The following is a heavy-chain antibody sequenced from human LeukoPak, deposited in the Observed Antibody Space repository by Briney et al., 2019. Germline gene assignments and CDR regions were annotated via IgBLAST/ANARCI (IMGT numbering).Heavy chain of an antibody. CDR2: ISGSGGST. Sequence: GGSLRLSCAASGFTFSSYGMHWVRQAPGKGLEWVSAISGSGGSTYYADSVKGRFTISRDNSKNTLYLQMNSLRAEDTAVYYCAKAWGTIVSSGVYWGQGTLVTVSS. D-gene: IGHD3-10*01. J-gene: IGHJ4*02. V-gene: IGHV3-23*01. CDR3: AKAWGTIVSSGVY. CDR1: GFTFSSYG.